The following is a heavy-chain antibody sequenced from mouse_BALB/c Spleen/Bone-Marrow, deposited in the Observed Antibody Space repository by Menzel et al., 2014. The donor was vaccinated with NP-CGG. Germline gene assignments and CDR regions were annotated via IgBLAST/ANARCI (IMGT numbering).Heavy chain of an antibody. Sequence: EVNVVDSGGGLVQPGGSLRLSCATSGFTFTDNYMTWVRQPPGKALEWLGFIRNKANGYTTEYSASVKGRFTISRDNSQSILYLQMNTLRAEDSATYYCARDSDWFAYWGQGTLVTVSA. CDR1: GFTFTDNY. V-gene: IGHV7-3*02. CDR2: IRNKANGYTT. CDR3: ARDSDWFAY. J-gene: IGHJ3*01.